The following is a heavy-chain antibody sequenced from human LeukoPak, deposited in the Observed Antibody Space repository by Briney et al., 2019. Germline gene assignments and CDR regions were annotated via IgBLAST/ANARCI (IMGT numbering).Heavy chain of an antibody. V-gene: IGHV3-7*01. D-gene: IGHD5-18*01. CDR1: GFTFSSYW. Sequence: GGSLRLSCAASGFTFSSYWMSWVRQAPGKGLEWVANIKQDGSEKSYVDSVKGRFTISRDNTKNSLYLQMNSLRVEDTAMYYCARVSARGYDYWGRGTLVTVSS. CDR2: IKQDGSEK. CDR3: ARVSARGYDY. J-gene: IGHJ4*02.